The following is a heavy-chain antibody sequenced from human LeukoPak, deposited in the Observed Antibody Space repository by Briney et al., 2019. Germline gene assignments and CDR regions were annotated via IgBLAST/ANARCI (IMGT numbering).Heavy chain of an antibody. J-gene: IGHJ4*02. CDR3: ARGTMPN. V-gene: IGHV3-66*01. CDR2: IYSGGST. D-gene: IGHD2-2*01. Sequence: PGGSLRLSCAASGFTFSSNYMSWVRQAPGKGLEWVSVIYSGGSTFYAASAKRGLSNSRDNPKKTLDLQMNGLRAEDTAVYYCARGTMPNWCQGTLVTVSS. CDR1: GFTFSSNY.